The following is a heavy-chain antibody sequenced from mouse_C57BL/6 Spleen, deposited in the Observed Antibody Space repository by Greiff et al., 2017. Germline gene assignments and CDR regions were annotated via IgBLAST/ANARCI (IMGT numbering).Heavy chain of an antibody. CDR3: ALDSSGYAWFAY. CDR1: GYTFTSYW. J-gene: IGHJ3*01. D-gene: IGHD3-2*02. V-gene: IGHV1-74*01. Sequence: QVRLQQPGAELVKPGASVKVSCKASGYTFTSYWMHWVKQRPGQGLEWIGRIHPSDSDTNYNQKFKGKATLTVDKSSSTAYMQLSSLTSEDSAVYYCALDSSGYAWFAYWGQGTLVTVSA. CDR2: IHPSDSDT.